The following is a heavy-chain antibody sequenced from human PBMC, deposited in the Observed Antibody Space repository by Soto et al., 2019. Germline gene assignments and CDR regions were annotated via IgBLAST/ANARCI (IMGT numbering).Heavy chain of an antibody. J-gene: IGHJ5*02. D-gene: IGHD3-3*01. CDR2: ISSSGSTI. CDR3: ARDSPVTYYDFWSGFGWFDP. V-gene: IGHV3-48*03. CDR1: GFTFSGYE. Sequence: GGSLRLSCAASGFTFSGYEMNWVRQAPGKGLEWVSYISSSGSTIYYADSVKGRFTISRDNAKNSLYLQMNSLRAEDTAVYYCARDSPVTYYDFWSGFGWFDPWGQGTLVTVSS.